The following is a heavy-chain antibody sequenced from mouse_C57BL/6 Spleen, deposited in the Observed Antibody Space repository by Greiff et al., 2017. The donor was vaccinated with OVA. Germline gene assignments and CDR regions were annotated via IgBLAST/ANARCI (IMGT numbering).Heavy chain of an antibody. D-gene: IGHD1-1*01. CDR3: ARRGYGSSLDY. J-gene: IGHJ2*01. Sequence: ESGPGLVKPSQSLSLTCSVTGYSITSGYYWNWIRQFPGNKLEWMGYISYDGSNNYNPSLKNRISITRDPSKNQFFLKLKSVTTEDTATDYCARRGYGSSLDYWGQGTTLTVSS. CDR2: ISYDGSN. CDR1: GYSITSGYY. V-gene: IGHV3-6*01.